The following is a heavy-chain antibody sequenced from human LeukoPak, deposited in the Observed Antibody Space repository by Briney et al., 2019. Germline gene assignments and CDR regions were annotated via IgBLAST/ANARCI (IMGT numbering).Heavy chain of an antibody. Sequence: PGRSLRLSCAASGFTFSNYGMRWVRQDPGKGLEWVAVVSYDGTNKYYADSVKGRFTISRDNSKNTLYLQMSSLRTEDTGVYYCAKDRYGDYYFDYWGRGTLVTVSS. CDR1: GFTFSNYG. D-gene: IGHD4-17*01. J-gene: IGHJ4*02. CDR2: VSYDGTNK. V-gene: IGHV3-30*18. CDR3: AKDRYGDYYFDY.